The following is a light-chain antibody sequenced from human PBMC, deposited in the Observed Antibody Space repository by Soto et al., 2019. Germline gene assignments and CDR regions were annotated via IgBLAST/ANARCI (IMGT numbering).Light chain of an antibody. J-gene: IGKJ3*01. CDR3: RQTYSTPFT. V-gene: IGKV1-39*01. CDR2: AAS. Sequence: DIQMTQSPSSLSASVGDRVTITCRASQSINIYVNWYQQKPGKAPNLLIYAASSLESGVPSRFSGSASGTDFTLTISSLQPEHFGTYYCRQTYSTPFTFGPGTKVDI. CDR1: QSINIY.